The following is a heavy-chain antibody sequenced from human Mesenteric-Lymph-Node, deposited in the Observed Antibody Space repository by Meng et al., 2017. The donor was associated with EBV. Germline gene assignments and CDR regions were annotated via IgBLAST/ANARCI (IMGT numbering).Heavy chain of an antibody. Sequence: QGQLQASGQGLVKPSGPLSVPCSVSGGDISSSSWWSWFRQPPGKGLEWLGEIYHSSGTTNYNPSLKSRVTISLDKSKNQFSLNLSSVTAADTAVYYCARLPPTTGYGTARSYWGQGTLVTVSS. CDR1: GGDISSSSW. D-gene: IGHD6-13*01. CDR3: ARLPPTTGYGTARSY. V-gene: IGHV4-4*02. CDR2: IYHSSGTT. J-gene: IGHJ4*02.